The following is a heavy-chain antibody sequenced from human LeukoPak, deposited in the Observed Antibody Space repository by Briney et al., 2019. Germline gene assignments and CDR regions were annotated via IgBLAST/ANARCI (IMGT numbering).Heavy chain of an antibody. CDR3: AKDRGWLQFDY. J-gene: IGHJ4*02. D-gene: IGHD5-24*01. CDR1: GFTFSSYG. CDR2: IRYDGSNK. V-gene: IGHV3-30*02. Sequence: GGSLRLSCAASGFTFSSYGMHWVRQAPGKGLEWVAFIRYDGSNKYYADSVKGRFTISRDNSKNSLYLQMNNLRAEDTAVYYCAKDRGWLQFDYWGRGTLVTVSS.